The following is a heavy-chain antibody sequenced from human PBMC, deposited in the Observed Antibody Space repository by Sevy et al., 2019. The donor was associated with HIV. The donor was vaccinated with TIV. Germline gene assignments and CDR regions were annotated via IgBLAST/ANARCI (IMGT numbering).Heavy chain of an antibody. D-gene: IGHD6-19*01. CDR1: GGSISSYY. CDR2: IFYTGTT. V-gene: IGHV4-59*01. Sequence: SETLSLTCTVSGGSISSYYWSWIQQPPGRGLEWIGSIFYTGTTNYNPSLKSRVTISVDTSKSQVSLKVTSVTAADTAVYFCARDGSGLIFDYWGQGTLVTVSS. CDR3: ARDGSGLIFDY. J-gene: IGHJ4*02.